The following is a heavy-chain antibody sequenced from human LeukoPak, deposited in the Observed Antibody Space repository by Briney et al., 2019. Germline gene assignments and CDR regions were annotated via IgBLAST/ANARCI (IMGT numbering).Heavy chain of an antibody. CDR1: GGSISGHY. D-gene: IGHD1-14*01. CDR3: AETNPQDWFDS. J-gene: IGHJ5*01. V-gene: IGHV4-59*11. CDR2: IHYTGKP. Sequence: SETLSLTCSVSGGSISGHYWTWIRQPPGKGLEWIGQIHYTGKPDYNPSLKSRITISVDTSKNQVSLQVSSVTAADTAVYYCAETNPQDWFDSWGQGTLVTVSS.